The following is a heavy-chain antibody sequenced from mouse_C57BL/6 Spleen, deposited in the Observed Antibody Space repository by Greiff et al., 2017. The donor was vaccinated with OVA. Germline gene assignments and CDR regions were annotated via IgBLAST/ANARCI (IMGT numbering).Heavy chain of an antibody. CDR2: IRNKANGYTT. Sequence: EVKLVESGGGLVQPGGSLSLSCAASGFTFTDYYMSWVRQPPGKALEWLGFIRNKANGYTTEYSASVKGRFTISRDNSQSILYLQMNALRAEDSATYYCARSYGNYDYWGQGTTLTVSS. J-gene: IGHJ2*01. D-gene: IGHD2-1*01. V-gene: IGHV7-3*01. CDR1: GFTFTDYY. CDR3: ARSYGNYDY.